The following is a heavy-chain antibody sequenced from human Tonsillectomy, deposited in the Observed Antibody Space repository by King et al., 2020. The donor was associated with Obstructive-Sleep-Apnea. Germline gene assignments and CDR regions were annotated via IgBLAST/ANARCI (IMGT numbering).Heavy chain of an antibody. CDR2: IYYSGST. J-gene: IGHJ2*01. CDR3: ARRGADYDFWSGYYYWYFDL. D-gene: IGHD3-3*01. CDR1: GGSISSYY. V-gene: IGHV4-59*08. Sequence: VQLQESGPGLVKPSETLSLTCTVSGGSISSYYWSWIRQPPGKGLEWIGYIYYSGSTNYNPSLKSRVTISVDTSKNQFSLKLSSVTAADTAVYYCARRGADYDFWSGYYYWYFDLWGRGTLVTVSS.